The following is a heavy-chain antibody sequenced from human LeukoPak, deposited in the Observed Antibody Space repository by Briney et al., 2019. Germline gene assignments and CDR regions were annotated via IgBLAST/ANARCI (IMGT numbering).Heavy chain of an antibody. V-gene: IGHV3-23*01. CDR3: ARERLERHRGLDY. CDR1: GFTFSNYA. CDR2: ITATVHST. J-gene: IGHJ4*02. Sequence: GASLRLSCAASGFTFSNYAMLGLRPAPGRGLEWVSSITATVHSTFYADSVKGRFTISRDTSQDTLYLQMNSLRAEDSAVYYCARERLERHRGLDYWGQGTVVTVSS. D-gene: IGHD1-1*01.